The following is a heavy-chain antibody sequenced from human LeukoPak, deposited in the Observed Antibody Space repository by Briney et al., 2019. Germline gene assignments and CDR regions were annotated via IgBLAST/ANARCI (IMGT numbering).Heavy chain of an antibody. D-gene: IGHD2-15*01. CDR1: GYSFTSYW. V-gene: IGHV5-51*01. CDR3: ARRVVVVAAVTFDAFDI. J-gene: IGHJ3*02. CDR2: IYPGDSDT. Sequence: GESLKISCKGSGYSFTSYWIGWVRQMPGKGLEWMGIIYPGDSDTRYSPSFQGQVTISADKSISTAYLQWSSLKASDTAMYYCARRVVVVAAVTFDAFDIWGQGTMVTVSS.